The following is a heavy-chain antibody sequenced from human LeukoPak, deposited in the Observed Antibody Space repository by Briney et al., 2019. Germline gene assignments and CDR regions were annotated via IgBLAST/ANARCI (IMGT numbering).Heavy chain of an antibody. CDR2: INPNSGGT. J-gene: IGHJ4*02. CDR1: GYTFTSYY. CDR3: ARDSPGVAAFDY. D-gene: IGHD3-10*01. Sequence: ASVKVSCKASGYTFTSYYMHWVRQAPGQGLEWMGCINPNSGGTNYAQKFQGRVTMTSDTSISTAYMELSRLRSDDTAVYYCARDSPGVAAFDYWGQGTLVTVSS. V-gene: IGHV1-2*02.